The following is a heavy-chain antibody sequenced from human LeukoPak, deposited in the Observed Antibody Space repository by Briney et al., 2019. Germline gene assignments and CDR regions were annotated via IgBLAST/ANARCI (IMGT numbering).Heavy chain of an antibody. CDR3: ARATFYDYVWGSFRSEGGADAFDI. D-gene: IGHD3-16*01. CDR2: INPSGGST. V-gene: IGHV1-46*01. Sequence: ASVKVSCKASGYTFTSYYMHWVRQAPGQGLEWMGIINPSGGSTSYAQKFQGRVTMTRDTSTSTVYMELSSLRSEDTAVYYCARATFYDYVWGSFRSEGGADAFDIWGQGTMVTVSS. J-gene: IGHJ3*02. CDR1: GYTFTSYY.